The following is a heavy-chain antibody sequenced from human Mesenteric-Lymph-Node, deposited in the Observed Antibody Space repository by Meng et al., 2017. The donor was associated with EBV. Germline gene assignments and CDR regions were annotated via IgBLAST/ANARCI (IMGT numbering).Heavy chain of an antibody. Sequence: QVRLQESGPVLVKPSETLSLTCSVSGDSVNSATYYWSWIRKPPGKGLEWIASVHSTGSTNYNPSLMSRVTISLDTSKSQFSLTLTYVTAADTAVYYCASQGYYDSGAWGDYFDYWGQGSLVTVSS. CDR3: ASQGYYDSGAWGDYFDY. CDR2: VHSTGST. D-gene: IGHD3-22*01. CDR1: GDSVNSATYY. V-gene: IGHV4-61*01. J-gene: IGHJ4*02.